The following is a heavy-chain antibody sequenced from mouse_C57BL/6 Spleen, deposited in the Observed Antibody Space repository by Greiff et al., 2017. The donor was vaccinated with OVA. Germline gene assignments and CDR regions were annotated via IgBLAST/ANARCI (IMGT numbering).Heavy chain of an antibody. CDR1: GFSLTSYG. V-gene: IGHV2-2*01. J-gene: IGHJ3*01. D-gene: IGHD2-2*01. Sequence: QVQLKESGPGLVQPSQSLSITCTVSGFSLTSYGVHWVRQSPGKGLEWLGVIWSGGSTDYNAAFISRLSISKDNSKIQVFFKRNSLQADDTAINYCARRDIYYGYDWGFAYWGQGTLVTVSA. CDR3: ARRDIYYGYDWGFAY. CDR2: IWSGGST.